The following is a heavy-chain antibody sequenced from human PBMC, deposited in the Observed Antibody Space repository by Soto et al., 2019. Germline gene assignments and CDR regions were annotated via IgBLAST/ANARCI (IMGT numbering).Heavy chain of an antibody. V-gene: IGHV4-61*01. CDR3: ASERQTYDSSGYYYYGMDV. CDR1: GGSVSSGSYY. Sequence: SETLSLTCTVSGGSVSSGSYYWSWIRHPPGKGLEWIGYIYDSGSTNYNPSLKSRVTISVDTSKNHFSLKLSSVTAADTAVYYCASERQTYDSSGYYYYGMDVWGQGTTVTVSS. J-gene: IGHJ6*02. D-gene: IGHD3-22*01. CDR2: IYDSGST.